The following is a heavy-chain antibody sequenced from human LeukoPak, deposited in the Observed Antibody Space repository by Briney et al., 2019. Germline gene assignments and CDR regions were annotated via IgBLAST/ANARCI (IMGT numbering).Heavy chain of an antibody. Sequence: SETLSLTCTVSAGSVTNGDYYWSWLRQPPGKALEWIGFVYYTGSTYYTPSLEGRATISVDKSKNQFSLKLSSVTAADTAVYYCARAPYVAYYYGSGSCPDYWGQGTLVTVSS. CDR3: ARAPYVAYYYGSGSCPDY. CDR1: AGSVTNGDYY. J-gene: IGHJ4*02. CDR2: VYYTGST. D-gene: IGHD3-10*01. V-gene: IGHV4-61*08.